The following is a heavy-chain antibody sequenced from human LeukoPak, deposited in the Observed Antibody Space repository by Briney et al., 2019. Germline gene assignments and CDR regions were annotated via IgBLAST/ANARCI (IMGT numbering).Heavy chain of an antibody. V-gene: IGHV3-23*01. CDR3: AKDPASGSCFDY. D-gene: IGHD3-10*01. CDR1: GYTFNSYA. J-gene: IGHJ4*02. CDR2: ISGSGGST. Sequence: GGSLRLSCAPSGYTFNSYAMSWVRQAPAKGLDWVSAISGSGGSTYYADSVKGRFTISRDNSKNTLYLQRNSLRAEDTALYYCAKDPASGSCFDYWGQGTLVTVSS.